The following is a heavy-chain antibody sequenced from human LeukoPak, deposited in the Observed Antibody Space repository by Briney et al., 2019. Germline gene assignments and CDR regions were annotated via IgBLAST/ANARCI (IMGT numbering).Heavy chain of an antibody. D-gene: IGHD2-15*01. V-gene: IGHV3-74*01. CDR3: ARELPFDY. CDR1: GFSLSNYW. Sequence: PGGSLRLSGAASGFSLSNYWMHSVRHHPGKGLVGVSRIKSDGSRTDYADSVKGRFTISRDNAKNTLYLQMNSLRAGDTAVYYCARELPFDYWGRGTLVTVSS. CDR2: IKSDGSRT. J-gene: IGHJ4*02.